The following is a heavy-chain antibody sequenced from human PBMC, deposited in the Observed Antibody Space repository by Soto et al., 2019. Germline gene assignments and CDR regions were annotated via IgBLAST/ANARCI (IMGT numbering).Heavy chain of an antibody. J-gene: IGHJ6*02. D-gene: IGHD6-6*01. CDR1: GYSFTSYW. CDR2: IDPSDSYT. V-gene: IGHV5-10-1*01. Sequence: GESLKISCKGSGYSFTSYWISWVRQMPGKGLEWVGRIDPSDSYTNYSPSFQGHVTISADKSISTAYLQWSSLKASDTAMYYCARQKGLSSKGVAARSWYYYGMDVWGQGTTVTVSS. CDR3: ARQKGLSSKGVAARSWYYYGMDV.